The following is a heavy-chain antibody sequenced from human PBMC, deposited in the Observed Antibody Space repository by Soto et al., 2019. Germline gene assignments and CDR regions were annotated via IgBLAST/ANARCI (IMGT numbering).Heavy chain of an antibody. CDR2: IYPGDSDT. Sequence: GESLKISCKGSGYSFTSYWIGWVRQMPGKGLEWMGIIYPGDSDTRYSPSFQGQVIISADKSISTAYLQWSSLKASDTAMYYCAAYSGSFYYGMDVWGQGTTVTVSS. V-gene: IGHV5-51*01. J-gene: IGHJ6*02. CDR1: GYSFTSYW. CDR3: AAYSGSFYYGMDV. D-gene: IGHD1-26*01.